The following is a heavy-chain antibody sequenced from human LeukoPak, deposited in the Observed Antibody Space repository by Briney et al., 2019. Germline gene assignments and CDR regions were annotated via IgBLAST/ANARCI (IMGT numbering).Heavy chain of an antibody. Sequence: APVKVSCKASGYTFTSYGISWVRQAPGQGLEWMGWISAYNGNTNYAQKLQGRVTMTTDTSTSTAYMELRSLRSDDTAVYYCARETRLVAANPALFDYWGQGTLVTVSS. J-gene: IGHJ4*02. CDR2: ISAYNGNT. V-gene: IGHV1-18*01. CDR3: ARETRLVAANPALFDY. CDR1: GYTFTSYG. D-gene: IGHD2-15*01.